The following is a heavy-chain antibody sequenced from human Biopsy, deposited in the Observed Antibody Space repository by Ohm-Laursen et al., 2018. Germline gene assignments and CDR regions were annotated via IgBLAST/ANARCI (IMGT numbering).Heavy chain of an antibody. CDR2: IIPYFLRT. D-gene: IGHD3-10*01. CDR1: GDTFNRYG. Sequence: SSVKVSCKASGDTFNRYGLTWVRQAPGQGLEWMGGIIPYFLRTYIPQKLQGRVTITADKPTSTAYMELTSLTSDDTAVYYCARDTLMAQHLVPGENWFDPWGQGTLVTVSS. CDR3: ARDTLMAQHLVPGENWFDP. V-gene: IGHV1-69*06. J-gene: IGHJ5*02.